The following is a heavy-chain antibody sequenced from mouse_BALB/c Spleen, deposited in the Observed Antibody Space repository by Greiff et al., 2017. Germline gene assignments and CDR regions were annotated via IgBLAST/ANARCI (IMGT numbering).Heavy chain of an antibody. Sequence: VQLQQSGAELARPGASVKMSCKASGYTFTSYTMHWVKQRPGQGLEWIGYINPSSGYTNYNQKFKDKATLTADKSSSTAYMQLSSLTSEDSAVYYCAANYYGSSLGFAYWGQGTLVTVSA. CDR1: GYTFTSYT. J-gene: IGHJ3*01. CDR3: AANYYGSSLGFAY. V-gene: IGHV1-4*01. D-gene: IGHD1-1*01. CDR2: INPSSGYT.